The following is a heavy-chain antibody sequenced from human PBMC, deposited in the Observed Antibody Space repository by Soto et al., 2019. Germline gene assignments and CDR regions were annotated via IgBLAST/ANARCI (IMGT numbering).Heavy chain of an antibody. J-gene: IGHJ4*02. V-gene: IGHV4-4*02. CDR1: GGFISSSYW. CDR3: TRSRRIAAAGYFDS. CDR2: VYHSGST. D-gene: IGHD6-13*01. Sequence: QVQLQESGPGLVKPSGTLSLTCAVSGGFISSSYWWNWVRQPPGKGLEWIGEVYHSGSTDYNPSLKSRVTISLGKSKNQFSLRLSFVTAADTALYYCTRSRRIAAAGYFDSWGQGTLVTVSS.